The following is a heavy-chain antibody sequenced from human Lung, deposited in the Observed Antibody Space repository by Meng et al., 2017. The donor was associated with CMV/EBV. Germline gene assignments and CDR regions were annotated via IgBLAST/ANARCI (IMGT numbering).Heavy chain of an antibody. J-gene: IGHJ5*02. CDR1: GGSIRSSSHY. D-gene: IGHD2-8*01. V-gene: IGHV4-39*07. Sequence: LQECGPGLGKRSETLSRPWTFAGGSIRSSSHYWGLIRQPPGKGLDWIGNIYYSGLTSYNPSLKSRVTISVDTSKNQFSLKLSSVTAADTAVFYCARVWANGEGWFDPWGQGTLVTVSS. CDR3: ARVWANGEGWFDP. CDR2: IYYSGLT.